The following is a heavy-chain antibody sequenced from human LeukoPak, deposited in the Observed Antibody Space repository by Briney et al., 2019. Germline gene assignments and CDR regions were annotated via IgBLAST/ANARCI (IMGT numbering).Heavy chain of an antibody. V-gene: IGHV3-33*01. D-gene: IGHD3-22*01. J-gene: IGHJ3*02. Sequence: LTGGSLRLSCAASGFTFSSYGMPWVRQAPGKGLEWVAVIWYDGSNKYYADSVKGRFTISRDNSKNTLYLQMNSLRAEDTAVYYCARVDSSGQTTYDAFDIWGQGTMVTVSS. CDR2: IWYDGSNK. CDR1: GFTFSSYG. CDR3: ARVDSSGQTTYDAFDI.